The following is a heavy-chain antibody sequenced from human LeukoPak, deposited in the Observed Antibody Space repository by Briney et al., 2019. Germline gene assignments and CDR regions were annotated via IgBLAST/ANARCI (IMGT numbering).Heavy chain of an antibody. V-gene: IGHV4-59*01. J-gene: IGHJ3*01. Sequence: PSETLSLTXTVSGVSISSYYWSWIRQPPGKGLEWIGYIYYTGSTNYNPSLKSRVAISVDTSNNQFTLKLSSLTAADTAVYYCAIEKYGDYVPNTLDVWGQGAMVTVSS. CDR3: AIEKYGDYVPNTLDV. D-gene: IGHD4-17*01. CDR2: IYYTGST. CDR1: GVSISSYY.